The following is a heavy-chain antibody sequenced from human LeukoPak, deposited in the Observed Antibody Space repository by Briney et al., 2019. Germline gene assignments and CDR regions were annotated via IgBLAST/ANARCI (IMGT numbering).Heavy chain of an antibody. CDR3: AREGGGNFDY. V-gene: IGHV4-59*01. Sequence: SETLSLTCTVSGGSISSYYWSWIRQPPGKGLEWIGYIYYSGSTNYNPSLKSRVTISVDTSKNLFSLKLSSVTAADTAVYYCAREGGGNFDYWGQGTLVTVSS. CDR2: IYYSGST. CDR1: GGSISSYY. J-gene: IGHJ4*02. D-gene: IGHD3-16*01.